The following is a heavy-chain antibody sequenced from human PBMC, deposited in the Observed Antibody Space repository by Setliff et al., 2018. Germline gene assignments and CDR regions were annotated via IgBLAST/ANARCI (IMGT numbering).Heavy chain of an antibody. CDR2: VYYSGAA. J-gene: IGHJ4*02. CDR1: GDSISDAS. CDR3: ARGGTYRYFDY. V-gene: IGHV4-59*01. Sequence: SETLSLTCSVSGDSISDASICGWIRQPPGKGLEFIGYVYYSGAANYDPSFKSRVTMSVGTSKTQFSLKLTSLTAADTAVYYCARGGTYRYFDYWGQGALVTVSS.